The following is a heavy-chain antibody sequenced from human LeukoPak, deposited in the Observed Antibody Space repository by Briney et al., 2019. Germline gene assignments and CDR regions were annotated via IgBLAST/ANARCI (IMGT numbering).Heavy chain of an antibody. V-gene: IGHV4-31*03. CDR3: ARVGTTIVF. CDR2: IYYSAST. J-gene: IGHJ4*02. Sequence: TLSLTCTVSGGSISSGGYYWSWIRQHPGKGLEWIGYIYYSASTYYNPSLKSRVTMSVDTCKIQFSLNLSSAAAADTAVYYCARVGTTIVFGGQGTLVTVSS. CDR1: GGSISSGGYY. D-gene: IGHD3-22*01.